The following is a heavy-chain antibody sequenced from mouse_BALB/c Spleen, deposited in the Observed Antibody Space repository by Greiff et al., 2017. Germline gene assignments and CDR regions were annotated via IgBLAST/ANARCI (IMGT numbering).Heavy chain of an antibody. CDR1: GYTFTSYW. CDR2: INPSNGRT. CDR3: ASYGPWFAY. J-gene: IGHJ3*01. V-gene: IGHV1S81*02. Sequence: VQLQQSGAELVKPGASVKLSCKASGYTFTSYWMHWVKQRPGQGLEWIGEINPSNGRTNYNEKFKSKATLTVDKSSSTAYMQLSSLTSEDSAVYYCASYGPWFAYWGQGTLVTVSA. D-gene: IGHD1-1*02.